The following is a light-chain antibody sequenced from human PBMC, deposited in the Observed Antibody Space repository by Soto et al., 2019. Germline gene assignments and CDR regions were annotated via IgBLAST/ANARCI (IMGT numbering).Light chain of an antibody. CDR2: LNNDGSH. CDR3: QTWGTGFQF. Sequence: QLVLTQSPSASASLGASVKLTCTLSSGHSSYAIAWHQKQPGKGPRYLMDLNNDGSHTKGDGIPDRFSGSSSGADRYLIIPSLQSEDEADYYCQTWGTGFQFFGGGTNLTVL. V-gene: IGLV4-69*01. CDR1: SGHSSYA. J-gene: IGLJ2*01.